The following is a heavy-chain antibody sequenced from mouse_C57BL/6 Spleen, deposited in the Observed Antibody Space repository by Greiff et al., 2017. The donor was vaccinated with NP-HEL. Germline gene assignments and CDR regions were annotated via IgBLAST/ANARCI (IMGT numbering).Heavy chain of an antibody. D-gene: IGHD1-1*01. Sequence: EVQLVESGTVLARPGASVKMSCKTSGYTFTSYWMHWVKQRPGQGLEWIGAIYPGNSDTSYNQKFKGKAKLSAVTSASTAYMELSSLTNEDSAVYYRTRYYGSSYRGRYYFDYWGQGTTLTVSS. V-gene: IGHV1-5*01. J-gene: IGHJ2*01. CDR3: TRYYGSSYRGRYYFDY. CDR2: IYPGNSDT. CDR1: GYTFTSYW.